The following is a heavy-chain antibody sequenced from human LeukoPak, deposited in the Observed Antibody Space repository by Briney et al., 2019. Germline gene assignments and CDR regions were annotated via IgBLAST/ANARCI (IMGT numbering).Heavy chain of an antibody. CDR3: SKDRVDTAMADAFDI. CDR2: ISGDGGST. J-gene: IGHJ3*02. CDR1: GFTFIDYA. V-gene: IGHV3-43*02. Sequence: GRSLRLSCAASGFTFIDYAMHWVRQAPGKGLEWGSLISGDGGSTYYADSVKGRFTISRDNSRNSLYLQMNSLRTEDTALYYCSKDRVDTAMADAFDIWGQGTMVTVSS. D-gene: IGHD5-18*01.